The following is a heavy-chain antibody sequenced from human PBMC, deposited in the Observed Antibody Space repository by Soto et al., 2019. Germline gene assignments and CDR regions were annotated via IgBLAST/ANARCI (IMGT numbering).Heavy chain of an antibody. CDR2: ISGSGDST. J-gene: IGHJ4*02. Sequence: HPGGSLRLSCAACGFTFSTYAMSWVRQAPGKGLEWVSAISGSGDSTYYADSVKGRFTISRDNSKNTLYLQMNSLRAEDTAVYYCAKGTVPAAIRRDYFDYWGQGTLVTVSS. V-gene: IGHV3-23*01. D-gene: IGHD2-2*02. CDR1: GFTFSTYA. CDR3: AKGTVPAAIRRDYFDY.